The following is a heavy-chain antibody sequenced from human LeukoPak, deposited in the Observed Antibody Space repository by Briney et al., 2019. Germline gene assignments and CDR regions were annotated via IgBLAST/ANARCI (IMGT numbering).Heavy chain of an antibody. Sequence: ASVKVSCKASGFTFSNFAIQWVRQARGQRLEWIGWIIVGSGKTHYAQNIQERVTITRDMSTNTAYMELSSLRPEDTAVYYCAAELYSGTYGRCCSFAFWGQGTLVTVSS. CDR1: GFTFSNFA. CDR2: IIVGSGKT. CDR3: AAELYSGTYGRCCSFAF. V-gene: IGHV1-58*02. D-gene: IGHD1-26*01. J-gene: IGHJ4*02.